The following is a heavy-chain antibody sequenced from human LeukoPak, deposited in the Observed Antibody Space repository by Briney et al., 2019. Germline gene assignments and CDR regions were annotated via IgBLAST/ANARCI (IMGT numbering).Heavy chain of an antibody. V-gene: IGHV4-59*08. D-gene: IGHD3-22*01. CDR1: GASISPHY. J-gene: IGHJ4*02. CDR3: ARHDNTGYYSLHY. CDR2: GHYTGNS. Sequence: SETLSLTCTVSGASISPHYWSWIRQPPGKGLEWIGFGHYTGNSNYNPSLKSRVTTSVDTSKNQFSLKLISVTAADTAVYYCARHDNTGYYSLHYWGQGALVTVSS.